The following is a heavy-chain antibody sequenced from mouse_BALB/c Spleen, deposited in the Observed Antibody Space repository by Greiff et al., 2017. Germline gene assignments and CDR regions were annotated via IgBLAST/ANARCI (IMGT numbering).Heavy chain of an antibody. Sequence: GGGLVQPKGSLKLSCAASGFTFNTYAMHWVRQAPGKGLEWVARIRSKSNNYATYYADSVKDRFTISRDDSQSMLYLQMNNLKTEDTAMYYCVSPSWFAYWGQGTLVTVSA. J-gene: IGHJ3*01. CDR1: GFTFNTYA. V-gene: IGHV10-1*02. CDR3: VSPSWFAY. CDR2: IRSKSNNYAT.